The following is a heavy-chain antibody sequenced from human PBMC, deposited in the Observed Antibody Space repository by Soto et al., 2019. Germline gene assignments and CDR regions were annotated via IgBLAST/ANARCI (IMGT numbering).Heavy chain of an antibody. V-gene: IGHV1-18*01. CDR2: ISAYNGNT. CDR3: AREAPQASSSSWFDP. Sequence: ASVKVSCKASGYTFTSYGISWVRQAPGQGLEWMGWISAYNGNTNYAQKLQGRVTMTTDTSTSTAYMELRSLRSDDTAVYYCAREAPQASSSSWFDPWGQGTLVTVSS. CDR1: GYTFTSYG. J-gene: IGHJ5*02. D-gene: IGHD6-6*01.